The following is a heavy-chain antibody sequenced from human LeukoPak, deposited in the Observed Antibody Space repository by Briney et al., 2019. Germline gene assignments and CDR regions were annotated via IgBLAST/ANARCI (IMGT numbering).Heavy chain of an antibody. CDR3: XXXXXXGXYGAFDI. CDR2: ISGSGGST. D-gene: IGHD4-17*01. J-gene: IGHJ3*02. CDR1: GFTFSSYA. Sequence: GGSLRLSCAASGFTFSSYAMSWVRQAPGKGLEWVSAISGSGGSTYYADSVKGRFTISRDNSKNTLYLQMNSLRAEDTAVYYCXXXXXXGXYGAFDIWGQGTMVTVSS. V-gene: IGHV3-23*01.